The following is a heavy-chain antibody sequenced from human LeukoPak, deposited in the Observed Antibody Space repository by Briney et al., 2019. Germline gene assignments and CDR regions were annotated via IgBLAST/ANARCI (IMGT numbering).Heavy chain of an antibody. D-gene: IGHD5-18*01. J-gene: IGHJ4*02. CDR1: GFTFSSYA. Sequence: GGSLRFSCAASGFTFSSYAMSWVRQAPGKGLEWVSAISGSGGSTYYADSVKGRFTISRDNSKNTLYLQMNSLRAEDTAVYYCAKDREQLWLLGYFDYWGQGTLVTVSS. CDR2: ISGSGGST. V-gene: IGHV3-23*01. CDR3: AKDREQLWLLGYFDY.